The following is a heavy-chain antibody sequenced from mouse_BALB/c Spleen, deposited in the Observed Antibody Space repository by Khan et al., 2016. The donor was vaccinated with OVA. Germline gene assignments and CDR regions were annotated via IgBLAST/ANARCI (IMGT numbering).Heavy chain of an antibody. CDR1: GYSFISYY. V-gene: IGHV1S56*01. D-gene: IGHD2-12*01. CDR3: AISNDGMHWYFDC. Sequence: QVQLQQPGRELVKPGASVKMSCKASGYSFISYYIHWVKQRPGQGLEWIGWIFPVDGRSKYNEKFKGKTALTADKSSSKAYMLLSSLHSEDSAIYFCAISNDGMHWYFDCWGAGTTVTVSS. CDR2: IFPVDGRS. J-gene: IGHJ1*01.